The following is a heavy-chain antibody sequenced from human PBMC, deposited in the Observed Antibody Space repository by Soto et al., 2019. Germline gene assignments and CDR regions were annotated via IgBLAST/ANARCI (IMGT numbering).Heavy chain of an antibody. Sequence: LSLTXTFSVFSISSCYYYWSFILQPPWKGLEWIGYIYYSGCTYYNPSLKSRVTISVDTSKNQFSLKLSSVTAADKAVYYCARRGYSGLRKIGGWFDNWGKGNLVTV. V-gene: IGHV4-30-4*01. CDR1: VFSISSCYYY. J-gene: IGHJ5*02. CDR2: IYYSGCT. CDR3: ARRGYSGLRKIGGWFDN. D-gene: IGHD5-12*01.